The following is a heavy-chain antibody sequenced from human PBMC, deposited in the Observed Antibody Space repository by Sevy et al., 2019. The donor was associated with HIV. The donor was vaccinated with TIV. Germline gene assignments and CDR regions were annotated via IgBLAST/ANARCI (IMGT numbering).Heavy chain of an antibody. D-gene: IGHD6-13*01. CDR2: INWNGGST. Sequence: GGSLRLSCAASGFTFDDYGMSRVRQAPWKGLEWVSGINWNGGSTGYADSVKGRFTISRDNAKNSLYLQMNSLRAEDTALYYCARSRSPSSSWSPFDYWGQGTLVTVSS. V-gene: IGHV3-20*04. CDR1: GFTFDDYG. CDR3: ARSRSPSSSWSPFDY. J-gene: IGHJ4*02.